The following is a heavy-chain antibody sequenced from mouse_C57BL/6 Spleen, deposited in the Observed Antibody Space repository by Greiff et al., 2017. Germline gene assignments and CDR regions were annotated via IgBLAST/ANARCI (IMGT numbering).Heavy chain of an antibody. V-gene: IGHV1-69*01. CDR3: ARSSYYGSSYVRYFDV. Sequence: QVQLQQSGAELVMPGASVKLSCKASGYTFTSYWMHWVKQRPGQGLEWIGEIDPSDSYTNYNQKFKGKSTLTVDKSSSTAYMQLSSLTSEDSAVYYCARSSYYGSSYVRYFDVWGTGTTVTVSS. J-gene: IGHJ1*03. CDR1: GYTFTSYW. CDR2: IDPSDSYT. D-gene: IGHD1-1*01.